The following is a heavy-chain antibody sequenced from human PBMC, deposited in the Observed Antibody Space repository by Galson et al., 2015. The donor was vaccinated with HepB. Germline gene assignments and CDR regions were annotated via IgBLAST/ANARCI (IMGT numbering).Heavy chain of an antibody. CDR1: GFTFSNYV. CDR3: ARVTGGIVGAPFDS. J-gene: IGHJ4*02. Sequence: SLRLSCAASGFTFSNYVIDWVRQAPGKGLEWVAVISYDGSNEYYADSVKGRFTISRDNSKKTLYLQMNSLRAEDTAVYYCARVTGGIVGAPFDSWSQGTLVTVSS. CDR2: ISYDGSNE. D-gene: IGHD1-26*01. V-gene: IGHV3-30-3*01.